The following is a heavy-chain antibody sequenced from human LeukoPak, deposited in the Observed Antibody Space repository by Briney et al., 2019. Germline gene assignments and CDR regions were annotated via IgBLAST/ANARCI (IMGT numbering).Heavy chain of an antibody. V-gene: IGHV4-31*03. CDR1: GGSISSGGYY. Sequence: SETLSLTCTVSGGSISSGGYYWSWIRQHPGKGLEWIGYIYYSGSTYYNPSLKSRVTISVDTSKNQFSLKLSSVTAADTAVYYCARDRVLVGAGIDYWGQGTLVTVSS. CDR3: ARDRVLVGAGIDY. CDR2: IYYSGST. D-gene: IGHD1-26*01. J-gene: IGHJ4*02.